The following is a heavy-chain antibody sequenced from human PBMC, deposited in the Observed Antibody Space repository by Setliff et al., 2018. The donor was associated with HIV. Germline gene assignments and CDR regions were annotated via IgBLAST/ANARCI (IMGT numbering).Heavy chain of an antibody. CDR3: ARGPPRAYDFYYYMDV. J-gene: IGHJ6*03. CDR1: GFTFDDYG. V-gene: IGHV3-20*04. CDR2: INWNGDTT. Sequence: PGGSLRLSCAASGFTFDDYGMSWVRQAPGKGLEWVSDINWNGDTTGYADSVKGRFSIFRDNAKNSLYLQMNSLRVEDTALYYCARGPPRAYDFYYYMDVWGKGTTVTVSS. D-gene: IGHD2-21*01.